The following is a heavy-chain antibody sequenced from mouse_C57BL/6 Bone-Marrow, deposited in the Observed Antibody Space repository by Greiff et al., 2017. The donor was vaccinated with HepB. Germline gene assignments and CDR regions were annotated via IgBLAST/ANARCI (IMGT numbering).Heavy chain of an antibody. V-gene: IGHV2-5*01. CDR2: IWRGGST. J-gene: IGHJ4*01. Sequence: QVQLPQSGPGLVQPSQSLSITCTVSGFSLTSYGVHWVRQSPGKGLEWLGVIWRGGSTDYNAAFMSRLSITKDNSKSQVFFKMNSLQADDTTIYYCANYSNYFYAMDDWGQGTAVTVSS. D-gene: IGHD2-5*01. CDR1: GFSLTSYG. CDR3: ANYSNYFYAMDD.